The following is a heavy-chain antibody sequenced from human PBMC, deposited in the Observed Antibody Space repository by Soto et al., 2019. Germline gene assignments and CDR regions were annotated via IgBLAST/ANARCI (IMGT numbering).Heavy chain of an antibody. D-gene: IGHD5-18*01. CDR2: IYYSGST. V-gene: IGHV4-59*01. CDR1: GGSISSYY. J-gene: IGHJ4*02. CDR3: ARLGSEAMVTFDY. Sequence: PSETLSLTCTVSGGSISSYYWSWIRQPPGKGLEWIGYIYYSGSTNYNPSLKSRVTISVDTSKNQFSLKLSSVTAADTAVYYCARLGSEAMVTFDYWGQGTLVTVSS.